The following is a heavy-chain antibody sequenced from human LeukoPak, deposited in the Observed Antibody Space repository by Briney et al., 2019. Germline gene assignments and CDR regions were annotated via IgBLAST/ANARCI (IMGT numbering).Heavy chain of an antibody. CDR2: ISYDGSNK. Sequence: GRSLRLSCAASGFTFSSYAMHWVRQAPGKGLEWVAVISYDGSNKYYADSVKGRFTISRDNAKNSLYLQMNSLRAEDTAVYYYASNGGSYFEFDYWGQGTLVTVSS. V-gene: IGHV3-30-3*01. CDR1: GFTFSSYA. CDR3: ASNGGSYFEFDY. D-gene: IGHD1-26*01. J-gene: IGHJ4*02.